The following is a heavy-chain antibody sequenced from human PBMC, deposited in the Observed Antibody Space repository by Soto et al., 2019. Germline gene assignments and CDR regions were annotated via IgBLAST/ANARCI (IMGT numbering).Heavy chain of an antibody. D-gene: IGHD3-3*01. Sequence: SVKVACKASGGTFSSYAISWVRQAPGQGLEWMGGIIPIFGTANYAQKFQGRVTITADKSTSTAYMELSSLRSEDTAVYYCAREEHYDFWSGYSKYYYGMDVWGQGTTVTVSS. J-gene: IGHJ6*02. CDR1: GGTFSSYA. V-gene: IGHV1-69*06. CDR3: AREEHYDFWSGYSKYYYGMDV. CDR2: IIPIFGTA.